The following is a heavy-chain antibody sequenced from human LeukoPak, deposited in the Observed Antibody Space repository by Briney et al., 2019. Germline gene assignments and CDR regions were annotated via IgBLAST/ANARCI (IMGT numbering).Heavy chain of an antibody. CDR2: INHSGST. CDR1: GGSFSGYY. CDR3: ARDRRYFDWLLSTPYYYYGMDV. V-gene: IGHV4-34*01. Sequence: SETLSLTCAVYGGSFSGYYWSWIRQPPGKGLEWIGEINHSGSTNYNPSLKSRVTISVDTSKNRFSLKLSSVTAADTAVYYCARDRRYFDWLLSTPYYYYGMDVWGKGTTVTVSS. J-gene: IGHJ6*04. D-gene: IGHD3-9*01.